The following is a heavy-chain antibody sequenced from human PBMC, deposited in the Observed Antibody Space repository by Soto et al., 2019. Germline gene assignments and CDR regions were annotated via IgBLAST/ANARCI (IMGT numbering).Heavy chain of an antibody. CDR2: ISYDGNNK. CDR1: GFTFSSYA. CDR3: TTDASGGRFLEWLLRGPTLPLDY. V-gene: IGHV3-30-3*01. Sequence: GGSLRLSCAASGFTFSSYAMHWVRQAPGKGLEWVAVISYDGNNKYYADSVKGRFTISRDDSKNTLYLQMNSLKTEDTAVYYCTTDASGGRFLEWLLRGPTLPLDYWGQGTLVTVSS. J-gene: IGHJ4*02. D-gene: IGHD3-3*01.